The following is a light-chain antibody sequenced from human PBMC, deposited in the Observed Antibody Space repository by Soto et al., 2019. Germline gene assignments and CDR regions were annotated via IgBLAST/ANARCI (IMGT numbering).Light chain of an antibody. V-gene: IGLV2-14*01. Sequence: QSVLTQPASVSGSPGQSITISCAGTSIDVGAYNYVSWYQQHPGKAPKLMIYDVNNRPSGDSNRFSGSKSGNTASLTISGLQAEDEADYYCSSWTSGATYVFGSGTKVTVL. CDR3: SSWTSGATYV. J-gene: IGLJ1*01. CDR1: SIDVGAYNY. CDR2: DVN.